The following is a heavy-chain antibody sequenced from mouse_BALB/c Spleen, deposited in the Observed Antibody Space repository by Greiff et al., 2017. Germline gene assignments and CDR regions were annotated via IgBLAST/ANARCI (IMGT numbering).Heavy chain of an antibody. Sequence: QVQLQQPGAELVMPGASVKMSCKASGYTFTDYWMHWVKQRPGQGLEWIGAIDTSDSYTSYNQKFKGKATLTVDESSSTAYMQLSSLTSEDSAVYYCARRGFAYWGQGTLVTVSA. CDR2: IDTSDSYT. CDR1: GYTFTDYW. J-gene: IGHJ3*01. V-gene: IGHV1-69*01. CDR3: ARRGFAY.